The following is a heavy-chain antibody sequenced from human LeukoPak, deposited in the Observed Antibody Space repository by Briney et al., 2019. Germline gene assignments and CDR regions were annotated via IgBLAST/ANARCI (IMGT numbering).Heavy chain of an antibody. D-gene: IGHD2-21*01. J-gene: IGHJ4*02. Sequence: SETLSLTCTVSGGSISGHYWSWVLQPPAKGLEWVGYVYYSGETNYNPSLKSRVTISVDTSKNQFSLKLTSVTAADTAVYYCARLQGDSTAIFDYWGQGILVSVSS. CDR1: GGSISGHY. CDR2: VYYSGET. V-gene: IGHV4-59*11. CDR3: ARLQGDSTAIFDY.